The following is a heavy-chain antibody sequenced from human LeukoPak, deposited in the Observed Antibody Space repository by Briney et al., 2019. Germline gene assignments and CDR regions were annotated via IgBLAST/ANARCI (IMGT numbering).Heavy chain of an antibody. CDR2: ISYDGSNK. Sequence: PGGSLRLSCAASGFTFSSYAMHWVRQAPGKGLEWVAVISYDGSNKYYADSVKGRFTISRDNSKNTLYLQMNSLRAEDTAVYYCARVKPYCGGDCYSLYYYYGMDVWGQGTTVTVSS. CDR1: GFTFSSYA. D-gene: IGHD2-21*02. V-gene: IGHV3-30-3*01. J-gene: IGHJ6*02. CDR3: ARVKPYCGGDCYSLYYYYGMDV.